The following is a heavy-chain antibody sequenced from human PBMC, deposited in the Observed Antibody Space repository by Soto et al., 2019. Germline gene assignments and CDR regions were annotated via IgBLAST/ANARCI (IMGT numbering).Heavy chain of an antibody. J-gene: IGHJ4*02. CDR3: ASDRSLEWLLFDY. D-gene: IGHD3-3*01. CDR1: GYSFTSYA. V-gene: IGHV1-3*01. CDR2: INAGNGNT. Sequence: ASAKVSCKASGYSFTSYAMHWVRQAPGQRLEWMGWINAGNGNTKYSQKFQGRVTITRDTSASTAYMELSSLRSEDTAVYYCASDRSLEWLLFDYRGQGTLVTVSS.